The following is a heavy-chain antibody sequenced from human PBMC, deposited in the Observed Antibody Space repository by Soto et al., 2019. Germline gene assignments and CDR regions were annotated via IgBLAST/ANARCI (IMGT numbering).Heavy chain of an antibody. V-gene: IGHV1-24*01. CDR3: ATVKVHCSGGSCYWHFFDY. CDR1: GYTFTELS. CDR2: FDPEDGET. J-gene: IGHJ4*02. Sequence: ASVKVSCKVSGYTFTELSMHWVRQAPGKGLEWMGGFDPEDGETIYAQKFQGRVTMTEDTSTDTAYMELSSLRSEDTAVYYCATVKVHCSGGSCYWHFFDYWGQGTLVTVSS. D-gene: IGHD2-15*01.